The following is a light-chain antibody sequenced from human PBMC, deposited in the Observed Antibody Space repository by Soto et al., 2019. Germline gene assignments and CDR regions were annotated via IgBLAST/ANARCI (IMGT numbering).Light chain of an antibody. CDR2: EVS. J-gene: IGLJ1*01. CDR3: SSYTSSSTPGYV. V-gene: IGLV2-14*01. Sequence: QSALTQPASVSGSPGQSITISCTGTSSDVGGYNYVSWYQQHPGKAPKLMIYEVSNRPSGVSDRFSGSNSGNTASLTISGLQAEDEADNYCSSYTSSSTPGYVFGTGTKVTVL. CDR1: SSDVGGYNY.